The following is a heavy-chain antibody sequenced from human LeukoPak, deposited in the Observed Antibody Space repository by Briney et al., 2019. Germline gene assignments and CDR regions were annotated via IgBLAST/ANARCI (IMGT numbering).Heavy chain of an antibody. D-gene: IGHD3-22*01. CDR1: GGTFSSYA. CDR3: ARVIHYYDSSGYYRGAEFDY. CDR2: IIPIFGTA. J-gene: IGHJ4*02. V-gene: IGHV1-69*13. Sequence: SVKVSCKASGGTFSSYAISWVRQALGQGLEWMGGIIPIFGTANYAQKFQGRVTITADESTSTAYMELSSLRSEDTAVYYCARVIHYYDSSGYYRGAEFDYWGQGTLVTVSS.